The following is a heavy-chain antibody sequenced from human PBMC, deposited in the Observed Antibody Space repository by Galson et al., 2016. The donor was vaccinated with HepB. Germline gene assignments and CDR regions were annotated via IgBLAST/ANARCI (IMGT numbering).Heavy chain of an antibody. Sequence: ETLSLTCSVSGDSITITSYYWAWIRQSPGKGLEWIGSNHHTGSSHYNPSLKSRLIISVDTSKNQFSLRLSSVTAADTTLYYCARQRGGNWGWRYFDLWGRGTLVTVSS. CDR1: GDSITITSYY. J-gene: IGHJ2*01. D-gene: IGHD7-27*01. CDR2: NHHTGSS. CDR3: ARQRGGNWGWRYFDL. V-gene: IGHV4-39*01.